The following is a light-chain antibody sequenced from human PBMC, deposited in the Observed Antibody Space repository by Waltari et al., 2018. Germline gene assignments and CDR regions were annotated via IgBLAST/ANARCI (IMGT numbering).Light chain of an antibody. Sequence: QSALTQPPSVSGSPGQSVTISCTGTSRAVGSSNRSSWYQSPPGTAPKLMIFDVSNRPSGVPDRFSGSKSGNTASLTISGLQAEDETDYYCSSYTNSRTLVFGTGTRVIVL. V-gene: IGLV2-18*02. CDR2: DVS. J-gene: IGLJ1*01. CDR3: SSYTNSRTLV. CDR1: SRAVGSSNR.